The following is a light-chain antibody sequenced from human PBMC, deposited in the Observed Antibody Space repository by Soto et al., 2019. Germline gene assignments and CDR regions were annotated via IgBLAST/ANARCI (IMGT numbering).Light chain of an antibody. CDR3: SSYTSSITYV. V-gene: IGLV2-14*01. CDR2: EVS. Sequence: QSALAQPASVSGSPGQSITISCTGTSSDVGGYNYVSWSQQHPGKAPKHTIYEVSNRPSGVSNRFSGSKSGNTASLIISGLQAEDEAGYYCSSYTSSITYVFGTGTKVTVL. J-gene: IGLJ1*01. CDR1: SSDVGGYNY.